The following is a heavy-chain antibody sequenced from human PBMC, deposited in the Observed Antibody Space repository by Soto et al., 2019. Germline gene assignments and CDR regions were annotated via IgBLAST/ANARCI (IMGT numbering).Heavy chain of an antibody. V-gene: IGHV3-21*01. CDR3: AREVDYGSGSYPE. CDR1: GFTFSSYS. CDR2: ISSSSSYI. Sequence: ESGGGLVKPGGSLRLSCAASGFTFSSYSMNWVRQAPGKGLEWVSSISSSSSYIYYADSVKGRFTISRDNAKHSLYLQMNSLRAEDTAVYYCAREVDYGSGSYPEWGQGTLVTVSS. D-gene: IGHD3-10*01. J-gene: IGHJ4*02.